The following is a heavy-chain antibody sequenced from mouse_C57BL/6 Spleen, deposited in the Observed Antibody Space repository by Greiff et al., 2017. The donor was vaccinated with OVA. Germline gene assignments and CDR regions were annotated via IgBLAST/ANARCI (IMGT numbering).Heavy chain of an antibody. J-gene: IGHJ2*01. V-gene: IGHV3-6*01. Sequence: EVKLVESGPGLVKPSQSLSLTCSVTGYSITSGYYWNWIRQFPGKKLEWMGYISYDGSNNYNPSLKNRISITRDTSKNQFFLKLNSVTTEDTATYYCARDRNYFDYWGQGTTLTVSS. CDR3: ARDRNYFDY. CDR1: GYSITSGYY. CDR2: ISYDGSN.